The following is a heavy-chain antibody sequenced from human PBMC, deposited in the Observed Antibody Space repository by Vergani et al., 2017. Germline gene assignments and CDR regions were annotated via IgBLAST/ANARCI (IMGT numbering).Heavy chain of an antibody. V-gene: IGHV2-5*02. Sequence: QITLKESGPTLVKPTQPVTLTCTFSGFSLSTSAVGVGWIRQPPGKAREWLALLYWDDTKRYRPSLKSRLTIAKDTSKNQSVLTRTNMDPVDTATYCCARRLGNLYDFDYWGQGTLVTVSS. CDR1: GFSLSTSAVG. CDR3: ARRLGNLYDFDY. J-gene: IGHJ4*02. CDR2: LYWDDTK. D-gene: IGHD2-8*01.